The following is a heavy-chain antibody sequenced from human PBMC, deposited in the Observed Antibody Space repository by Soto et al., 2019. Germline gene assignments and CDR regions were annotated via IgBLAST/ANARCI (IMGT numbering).Heavy chain of an antibody. CDR3: AGRYCTPGVCYTTDYYYIDV. D-gene: IGHD2-8*01. V-gene: IGHV3-23*01. Sequence: EVQLLESGGGLVQPGGSLRLSCAASGFTFSTYAMSWVRQAPGKGLEWVSTITTIGGNTYYADSVQGRFTISRDNSKNTLYLQMNSLRAEDTAVYYCAGRYCTPGVCYTTDYYYIDVWGKGTTVTVSS. CDR1: GFTFSTYA. CDR2: ITTIGGNT. J-gene: IGHJ6*03.